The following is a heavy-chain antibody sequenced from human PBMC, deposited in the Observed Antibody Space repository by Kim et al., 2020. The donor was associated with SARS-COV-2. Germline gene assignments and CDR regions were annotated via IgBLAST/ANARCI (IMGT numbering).Heavy chain of an antibody. J-gene: IGHJ3*01. CDR3: AKGGSTSGYAFDL. CDR2: ISVSGDIT. CDR1: GFTFSRFA. V-gene: IGHV3-23*01. Sequence: GGSLRLSCAASGFTFSRFAMSWVRQAPGKGLEWVSIISVSGDITYYADSVKGRFTISRDNSKSTLYLQLNSLRAEDTAVYYCAKGGSTSGYAFDLWGQGTLVTVSS. D-gene: IGHD2-2*01.